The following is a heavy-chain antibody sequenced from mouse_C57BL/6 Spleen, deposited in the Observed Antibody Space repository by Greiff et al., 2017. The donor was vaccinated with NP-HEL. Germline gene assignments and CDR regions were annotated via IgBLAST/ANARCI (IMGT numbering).Heavy chain of an antibody. CDR1: GYAFSSYW. CDR2: IYPGDGDT. D-gene: IGHD1-1*01. Sequence: QVQLKESGAELVKPGASVKISCKASGYAFSSYWMNWVKQRPGKGLEWIGQIYPGDGDTNYNGKFKGKATLTADKSSSTAYMQLSSLTSEDSAVYFCASLYGSSYGGFAYWGQGTLVTVSA. J-gene: IGHJ3*01. CDR3: ASLYGSSYGGFAY. V-gene: IGHV1-80*01.